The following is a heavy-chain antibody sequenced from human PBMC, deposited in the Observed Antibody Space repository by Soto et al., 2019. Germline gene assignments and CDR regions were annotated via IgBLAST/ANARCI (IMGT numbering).Heavy chain of an antibody. J-gene: IGHJ6*02. CDR3: ARQGTNGAYYYYGMYN. V-gene: IGHV5-51*01. Sequence: GAYLKISCKGSGYRFSSYWIAWVRQMPGKGLERMGIIYPGDSDTRYSPSFQGQVPMSVDKSNNTAYLHWSSLQASDTAMYYCARQGTNGAYYYYGMYNWGQGTTVAVSS. CDR1: GYRFSSYW. D-gene: IGHD2-8*01. CDR2: IYPGDSDT.